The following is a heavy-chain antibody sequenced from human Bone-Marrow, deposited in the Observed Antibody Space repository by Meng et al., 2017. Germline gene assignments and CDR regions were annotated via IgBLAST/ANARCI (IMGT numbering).Heavy chain of an antibody. CDR1: GFTFSSYS. D-gene: IGHD6-13*01. Sequence: GGSLRLSCAASGFTFSSYSMNWVRQAPGKGLEWVSGINWNGGSTGYADSVKGRFTISRDNAKNSLYLQMNSLRAEDTALYYCASKGTSSSYDYWGQGTLVTVSS. CDR2: INWNGGST. CDR3: ASKGTSSSYDY. V-gene: IGHV3-20*04. J-gene: IGHJ4*02.